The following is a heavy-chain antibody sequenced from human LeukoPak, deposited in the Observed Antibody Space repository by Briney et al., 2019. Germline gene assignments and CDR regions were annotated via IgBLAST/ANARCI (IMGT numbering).Heavy chain of an antibody. D-gene: IGHD6-19*01. CDR3: ARDKDAPGYSSGWRQYYYGMDV. V-gene: IGHV1-24*01. CDR1: GYTLTELS. Sequence: ASVKVSCKVSGYTLTELSMHWVRQAPGKGLEWMGGFDPEDGETIYAQKFQGRVTMTEDTSTDTAYMELSSLRSEDTAIYYCARDKDAPGYSSGWRQYYYGMDVWGQGTTVTVSS. J-gene: IGHJ6*02. CDR2: FDPEDGET.